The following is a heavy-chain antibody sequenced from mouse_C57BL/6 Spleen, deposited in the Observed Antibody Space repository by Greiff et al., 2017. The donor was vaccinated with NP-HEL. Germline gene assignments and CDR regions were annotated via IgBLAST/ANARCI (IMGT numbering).Heavy chain of an antibody. J-gene: IGHJ3*01. CDR2: IYPGDGDT. Sequence: VQVVESGAELVKPGASVKISCKASGYAFSSYWMNWVKQRPGKGLEWIGQIYPGDGDTNYNGKFKGKATLTADKSSSTAYMQLSSLTSEDSAVYFCARCDGSPWFAYWGQGTLVTVSA. D-gene: IGHD2-3*01. V-gene: IGHV1-80*01. CDR1: GYAFSSYW. CDR3: ARCDGSPWFAY.